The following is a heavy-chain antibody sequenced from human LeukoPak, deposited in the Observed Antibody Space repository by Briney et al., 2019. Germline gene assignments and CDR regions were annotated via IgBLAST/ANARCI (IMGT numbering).Heavy chain of an antibody. J-gene: IGHJ6*03. D-gene: IGHD6-19*01. CDR1: GGSISSYY. CDR2: IYTSGST. Sequence: SETLSLTCTVSGGSISSYYWSWIRQPAGKGLEWIGRIYTSGSTNYNPSLKSRVTMSVDTSKNQFSLKLSSVTAADTAVYYRARGGQGYSSGWYKGGIQDYYYMDVWGKGTTVTISS. V-gene: IGHV4-4*07. CDR3: ARGGQGYSSGWYKGGIQDYYYMDV.